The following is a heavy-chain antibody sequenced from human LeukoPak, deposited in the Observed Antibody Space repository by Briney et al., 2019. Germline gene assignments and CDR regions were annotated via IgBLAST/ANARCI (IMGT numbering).Heavy chain of an antibody. D-gene: IGHD1-26*01. CDR2: ISYDGSNK. J-gene: IGHJ4*02. CDR3: TSVVGATTRDY. V-gene: IGHV3-30*03. Sequence: GGSLRLSCAASGFTFSSYGMHWVRQAPGKGLEWVAVISYDGSNKYYADSVKGRFTTSRDNSKNTLYLQMNSLRAEDTAVYYCTSVVGATTRDYWGQGTLVTVSS. CDR1: GFTFSSYG.